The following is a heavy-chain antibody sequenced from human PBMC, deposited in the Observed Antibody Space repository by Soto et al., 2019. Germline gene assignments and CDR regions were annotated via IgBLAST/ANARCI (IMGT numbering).Heavy chain of an antibody. CDR3: ARIVYDSSGYNRYFDY. Sequence: QVQLVQSGAEEKKPGASVRVSCTASGYTFSSNAIHWVRQAPGQRLEWMGWINPAYGNTKYSQKLQARLTITRDTSASTAYMELSSLKSEDTAVYDCARIVYDSSGYNRYFDYWGQGTLVTVSS. CDR1: GYTFSSNA. D-gene: IGHD3-22*01. V-gene: IGHV1-3*05. CDR2: INPAYGNT. J-gene: IGHJ4*02.